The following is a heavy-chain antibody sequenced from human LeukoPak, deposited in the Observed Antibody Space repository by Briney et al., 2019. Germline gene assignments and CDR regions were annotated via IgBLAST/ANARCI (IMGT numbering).Heavy chain of an antibody. D-gene: IGHD3-22*01. Sequence: GGSLRLSCAASGFTFSRYWMHWVRQAPGKGLVWVSRINSDGSSRSYADFVKGRFTISRDNAKDTLYLQMNSLRTEDTAVYYCARLIRDDYWGQGTLVTVTS. CDR2: INSDGSSR. CDR3: ARLIRDDY. V-gene: IGHV3-74*01. CDR1: GFTFSRYW. J-gene: IGHJ4*02.